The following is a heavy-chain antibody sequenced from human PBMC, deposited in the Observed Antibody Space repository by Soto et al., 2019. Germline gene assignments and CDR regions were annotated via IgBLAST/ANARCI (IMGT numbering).Heavy chain of an antibody. CDR3: ANVRCSGGTCYVPYY. CDR2: ISGSGGSP. Sequence: PGGSLRLSCAAFGFTFSSYTMSWVRQAPGKGLEWVSSISGSGGSPNYADSVQGRFTISRDNPKNTLYLQMNSLRAEDTANYYCANVRCSGGTCYVPYYWGQGALVTVSS. J-gene: IGHJ4*02. D-gene: IGHD2-15*01. CDR1: GFTFSSYT. V-gene: IGHV3-23*01.